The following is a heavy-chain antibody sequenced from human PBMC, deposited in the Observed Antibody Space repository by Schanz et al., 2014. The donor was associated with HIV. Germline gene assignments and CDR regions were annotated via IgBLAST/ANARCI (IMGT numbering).Heavy chain of an antibody. J-gene: IGHJ5*01. CDR1: GFTFSTYA. CDR2: IHGGGGMP. Sequence: EVQLLESGGGVVQPGGSLRLSCAASGFTFSTYAMTWVRQTPGKGLEWVASIHGGGGMPFYAYFVKGLFTVSRDNSKTTLYLQMDSLRAADTAVYYCARGRIQWHPVWFDSWGQGTLVSVSS. V-gene: IGHV3-23*01. CDR3: ARGRIQWHPVWFDS. D-gene: IGHD5-12*01.